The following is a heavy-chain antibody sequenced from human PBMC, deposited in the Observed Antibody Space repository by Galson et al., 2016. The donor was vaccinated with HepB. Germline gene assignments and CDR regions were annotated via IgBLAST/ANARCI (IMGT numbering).Heavy chain of an antibody. CDR1: GFSFSNSW. J-gene: IGHJ4*02. Sequence: SLRLSCAVSGFSFSNSWMTWVRQTXXKGLXXVAXXNADGSWRAYMDSVTGRFTISRDNVNNLLYLQMSGLRVRDPALYFCARHPAFGALDYWGQGALVTVSS. V-gene: IGHV3-7*01. CDR3: ARHPAFGALDY. CDR2: XNADGSWR. D-gene: IGHD3-10*01.